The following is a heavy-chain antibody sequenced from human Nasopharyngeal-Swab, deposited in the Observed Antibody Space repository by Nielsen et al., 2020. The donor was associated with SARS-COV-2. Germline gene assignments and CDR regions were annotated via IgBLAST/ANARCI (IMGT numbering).Heavy chain of an antibody. CDR2: ISGSGGST. CDR3: AKDSGGYYHDAFDI. D-gene: IGHD3-22*01. V-gene: IGHV3-23*01. Sequence: GGSLRLSCAASGFTFSSYAMTWVRQAPTKGLEWVSAISGSGGSTYYADSVKGRFTISRDNSKNTVYLQMNSLRAEDTAVYYCAKDSGGYYHDAFDIWGHGTRVSVSS. J-gene: IGHJ3*02. CDR1: GFTFSSYA.